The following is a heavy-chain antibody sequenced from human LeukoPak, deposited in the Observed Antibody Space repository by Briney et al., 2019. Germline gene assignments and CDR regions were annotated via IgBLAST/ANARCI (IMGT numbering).Heavy chain of an antibody. CDR3: AKDNRRHYTSGPNPDSLH. CDR1: GFIFNNYA. J-gene: IGHJ4*02. Sequence: GGSLRLSRAGSGFIFNNYAMHWVRQPPGKGLEWVSGISWNSGSIDYADSVKGRFTISRDNAKNSLYLQMNSLRVEDTAFYYCAKDNRRHYTSGPNPDSLHWGQGALVTVSS. V-gene: IGHV3-9*01. D-gene: IGHD6-19*01. CDR2: ISWNSGSI.